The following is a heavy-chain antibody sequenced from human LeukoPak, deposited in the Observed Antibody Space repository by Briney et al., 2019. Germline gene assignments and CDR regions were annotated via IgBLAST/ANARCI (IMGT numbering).Heavy chain of an antibody. CDR2: ISYGGST. V-gene: IGHV4-59*01. J-gene: IGHJ4*02. CDR1: GGSISSYY. CDR3: AGMYYDVLTGYSYFDY. D-gene: IGHD3-9*01. Sequence: PSETLSLTCTVSGGSISSYYWSWIRQPPGEGLEWIGYISYGGSTRYNPSLKSRVSTSLDTSKNQFSLKLSSVTAADTAVYYCAGMYYDVLTGYSYFDYWGQGTLVTVSS.